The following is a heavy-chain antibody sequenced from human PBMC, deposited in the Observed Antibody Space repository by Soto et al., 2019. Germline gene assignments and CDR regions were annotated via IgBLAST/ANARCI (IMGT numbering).Heavy chain of an antibody. J-gene: IGHJ3*02. Sequence: HPGGSLRLSCAASGFTFSSYAMHWVRQAPGKGLEWVAVISYDGSNKYYADSVKGRFTISRDNSKNTLYLQMNSLRAEDTAVYYCASELGYDSSGYYVDAFDIWGQGTMVTVSS. CDR1: GFTFSSYA. CDR3: ASELGYDSSGYYVDAFDI. CDR2: ISYDGSNK. D-gene: IGHD3-22*01. V-gene: IGHV3-30-3*01.